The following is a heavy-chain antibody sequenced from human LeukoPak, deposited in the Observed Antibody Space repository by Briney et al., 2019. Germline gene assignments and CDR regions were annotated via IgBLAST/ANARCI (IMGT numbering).Heavy chain of an antibody. D-gene: IGHD2-15*01. J-gene: IGHJ5*02. CDR3: ARERDIVVVVAALIGWFDP. V-gene: IGHV1-69*04. CDR1: GGTFSSYA. CDR2: IIPILGIA. Sequence: ASVKVSCKASGGTFSSYAISWVRQAPGQGLEWMGRIIPILGIANYAQKFQGRVTITADKSTSTAYMELSSLRSEDTAVYYCARERDIVVVVAALIGWFDPWGQGTLVTVSS.